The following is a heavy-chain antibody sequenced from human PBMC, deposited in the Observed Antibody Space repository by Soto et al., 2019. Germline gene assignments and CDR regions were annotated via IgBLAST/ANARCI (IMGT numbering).Heavy chain of an antibody. J-gene: IGHJ3*02. V-gene: IGHV1-2*04. CDR1: GYTFTGYY. Sequence: VASMKVSCKASGYTFTGYYMHWVRQAPGQGLEWMGWINPNSGGTNYAQKFQGWVTMTRDTSISTAYMELSRLRSDDTAVYYCASRIAAAGYAFDIWGQGTMVTVSS. D-gene: IGHD6-13*01. CDR3: ASRIAAAGYAFDI. CDR2: INPNSGGT.